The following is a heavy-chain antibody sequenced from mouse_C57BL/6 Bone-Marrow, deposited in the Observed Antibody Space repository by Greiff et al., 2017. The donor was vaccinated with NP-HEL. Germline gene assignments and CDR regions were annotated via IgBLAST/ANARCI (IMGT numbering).Heavy chain of an antibody. V-gene: IGHV1-52*01. CDR1: GYTFTSYW. D-gene: IGHD1-1*01. Sequence: VQLQQPGAELVRPGSSVKLSCKASGYTFTSYWMHWVKQRPIQGLEWIGNIDPSDSDTHYNQKFKDKATLTVDKSSSTAYMQLSSLTSEDSAVYYCAREGSSPFAYWGQGTLVTVSA. CDR3: AREGSSPFAY. CDR2: IDPSDSDT. J-gene: IGHJ3*01.